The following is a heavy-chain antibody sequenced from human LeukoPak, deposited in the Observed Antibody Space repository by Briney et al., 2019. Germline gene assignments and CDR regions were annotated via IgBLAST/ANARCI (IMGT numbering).Heavy chain of an antibody. CDR1: GFTFSSYA. D-gene: IGHD2-2*01. CDR3: ARGSVIDWIVVVPAALDY. CDR2: ISYDGSNK. J-gene: IGHJ4*02. Sequence: PGGSLRLSCAASGFTFSSYAMHWVRQAPGKGLEWVAVISYDGSNKYYADSVKGRFTISRDNSKNTLYLQMNSLRAEDTAVYYCARGSVIDWIVVVPAALDYWGQETLVTVSS. V-gene: IGHV3-30*04.